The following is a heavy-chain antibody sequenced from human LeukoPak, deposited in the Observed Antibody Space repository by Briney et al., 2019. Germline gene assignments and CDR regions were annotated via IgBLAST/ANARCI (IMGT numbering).Heavy chain of an antibody. CDR1: GFTFSSYA. D-gene: IGHD3-16*01. CDR3: ASGLYEQLIDY. CDR2: ISSSGGST. Sequence: PGGSLRLSCAASGFTFSSYAMHWVRQAPGKGLEYVSAISSSGGSTYYANSVKVRFTISRDNSKNTLYLQMGSLRAEDMAVYYCASGLYEQLIDYWGQGTLVTVSS. V-gene: IGHV3-64*01. J-gene: IGHJ4*02.